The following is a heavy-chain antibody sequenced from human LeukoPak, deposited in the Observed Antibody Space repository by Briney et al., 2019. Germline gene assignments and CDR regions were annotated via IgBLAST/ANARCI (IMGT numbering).Heavy chain of an antibody. CDR3: AREEVSSSWYGGAYYFDY. Sequence: ASVKVSCKASGYTFTSYGISWVRQAPGQGLEWMGWISADNGNTNYAQKLQGRVTMTTDTSTSTAYMELRSLRPDDTAVYYCAREEVSSSWYGGAYYFDYWGQGTLVTVSS. CDR1: GYTFTSYG. J-gene: IGHJ4*02. D-gene: IGHD6-13*01. CDR2: ISADNGNT. V-gene: IGHV1-18*01.